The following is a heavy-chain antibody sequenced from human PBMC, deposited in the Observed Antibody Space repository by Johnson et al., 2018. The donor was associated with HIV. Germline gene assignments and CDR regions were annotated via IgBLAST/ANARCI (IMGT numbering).Heavy chain of an antibody. CDR2: LFSGGTT. CDR3: ARACRDGYTWDAFDI. D-gene: IGHD5-24*01. V-gene: IGHV3-66*01. Sequence: VQLVESGGGLVQPGGSLRLSCAASGLLVSSYYMSWVRQAPGKGLEWVSVLFSGGTTYYADSVNGRFTISRDNSKNTLYLQMNSLRVEDTAVYYCARACRDGYTWDAFDIWGQGTMVTVS. CDR1: GLLVSSYY. J-gene: IGHJ3*02.